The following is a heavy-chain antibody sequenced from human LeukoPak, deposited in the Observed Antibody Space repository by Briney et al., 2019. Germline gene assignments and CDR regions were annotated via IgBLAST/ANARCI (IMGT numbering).Heavy chain of an antibody. V-gene: IGHV1-2*02. D-gene: IGHD6-13*01. CDR1: GYTFTVNY. J-gene: IGHJ5*01. Sequence: ASVTVSCKASGYTFTVNYMHWVGEAPGQGLQWMGWINPNNGATNYGQNFQGRVTMTRDTSISTAYMEVSRLRSDDTAVYYCARAFGSSWFDSWGQGTLVTVSS. CDR2: INPNNGAT. CDR3: ARAFGSSWFDS.